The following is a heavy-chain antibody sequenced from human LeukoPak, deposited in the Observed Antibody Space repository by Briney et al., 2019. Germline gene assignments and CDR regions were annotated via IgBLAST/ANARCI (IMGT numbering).Heavy chain of an antibody. CDR3: ASYDSSGYYSY. CDR2: IYRSGST. J-gene: IGHJ4*02. Sequence: PSETLSLTCAVSGASISSSNWWSWVRQPPGKGLEWIGEIYRSGSTNYNPSLKSRVTISVDKSKNQFSLKLSSVTAADTAVYYCASYDSSGYYSYWGQGTLVTVSS. CDR1: GASISSSNW. V-gene: IGHV4-4*02. D-gene: IGHD3-22*01.